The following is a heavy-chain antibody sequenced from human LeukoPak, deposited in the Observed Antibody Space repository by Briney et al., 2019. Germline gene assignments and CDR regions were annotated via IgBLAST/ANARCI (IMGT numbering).Heavy chain of an antibody. V-gene: IGHV1-18*01. J-gene: IGHJ4*02. CDR1: GYTFTSYG. D-gene: IGHD2-15*01. Sequence: ASVKVSCKASGYTFTSYGISWVRQAPGQGLEWMGWISAYNGNTNYAQKLQGRVTMTTDTSTSTVYMELRSLRSDDTAVYYCARDSSGGSTGIDYWGQGTLVTVSS. CDR2: ISAYNGNT. CDR3: ARDSSGGSTGIDY.